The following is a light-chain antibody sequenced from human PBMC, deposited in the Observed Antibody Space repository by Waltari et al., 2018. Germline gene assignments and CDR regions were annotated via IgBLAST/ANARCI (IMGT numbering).Light chain of an antibody. V-gene: IGLV1-51*01. CDR3: GTWGSSLSGWV. CDR1: NSHIGNNY. J-gene: IGLJ3*02. CDR2: DNN. Sequence: QSVLTQPPSVSAAPGQKVTISCSGSNSHIGNNYVSCYQQLPGTAPKLLIYDNNKRPSGIPDRFSGSKSGTSATLGITGLQTGDEADYYCGTWGSSLSGWVFGGGTKLTVL.